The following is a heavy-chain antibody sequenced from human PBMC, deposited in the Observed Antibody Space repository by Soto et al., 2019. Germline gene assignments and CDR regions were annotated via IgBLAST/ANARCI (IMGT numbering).Heavy chain of an antibody. CDR1: GGSFSGYY. D-gene: IGHD6-13*01. CDR3: ARGALLIAAAGTNWFDP. J-gene: IGHJ5*02. Sequence: SETLSLTCAVYGGSFSGYYWSWIRQPPGKGLEWIGEINHSGSTNYNPSLKSRVTISVDTSKNQFSLKLSSVTAADTAVYYCARGALLIAAAGTNWFDPWGQGTLGTVSS. CDR2: INHSGST. V-gene: IGHV4-34*01.